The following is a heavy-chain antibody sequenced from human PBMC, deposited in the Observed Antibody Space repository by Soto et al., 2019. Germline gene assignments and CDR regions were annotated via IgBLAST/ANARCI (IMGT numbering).Heavy chain of an antibody. Sequence: GGSLRLSCAASGFTFSSYEMNWVRQAPGKGLEWVSYISDSGGSTYYAASVKGRFTISRDNSKNTLYLLMNSLSAEDTALYYCAKVHGSGTYYNFPDYWGQGTLVTVSS. CDR3: AKVHGSGTYYNFPDY. J-gene: IGHJ4*02. CDR2: ISDSGGST. D-gene: IGHD3-10*01. CDR1: GFTFSSYE. V-gene: IGHV3-23*01.